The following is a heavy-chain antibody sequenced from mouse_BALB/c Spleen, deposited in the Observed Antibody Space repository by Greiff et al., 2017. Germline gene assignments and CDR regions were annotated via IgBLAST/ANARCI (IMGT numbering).Heavy chain of an antibody. CDR3: ARGKIYDGYPYAMDY. CDR2: IWAGGST. CDR1: GFSLTSYG. J-gene: IGHJ4*01. Sequence: VQVVESGPGLVAPSQSLSITCTVSGFSLTSYGVHWVRQPPGKGLEWLGVIWAGGSTNYNSALMSRLSISKDNSKSQVFLKMNSLQTDDTAMYYCARGKIYDGYPYAMDYWGQGTSVTVSS. V-gene: IGHV2-9*02. D-gene: IGHD2-3*01.